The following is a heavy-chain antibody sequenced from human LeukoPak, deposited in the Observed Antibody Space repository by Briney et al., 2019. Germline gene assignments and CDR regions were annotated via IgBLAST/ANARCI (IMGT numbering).Heavy chain of an antibody. CDR2: ISSSGSTI. CDR3: ARAAHDYDSDGYYFGYYFDS. V-gene: IGHV3-11*01. D-gene: IGHD3-22*01. CDR1: GFTFSDYY. J-gene: IGHJ4*02. Sequence: PGGSLRLSCAASGFTFSDYYMSWIRQAPGKGLEWVSYISSSGSTIYYADSVKGRFTISRDNAKNSLYLQMNSLRSEDTAVYLCARAAHDYDSDGYYFGYYFDSWGQGTLVTVSS.